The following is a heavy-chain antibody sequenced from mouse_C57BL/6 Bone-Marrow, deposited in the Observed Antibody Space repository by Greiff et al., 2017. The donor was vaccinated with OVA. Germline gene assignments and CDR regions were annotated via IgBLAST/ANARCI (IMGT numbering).Heavy chain of an antibody. J-gene: IGHJ2*01. V-gene: IGHV14-4*01. CDR2: IDPENGDT. CDR1: GFNIKDDY. Sequence: VQLKQSGAELVRPGASVKLSCTASGFNIKDDYMHWVKQRPEQGLEWIGWIDPENGDTEYASKFQGKATITADTSSNTAYLQLSSLTSEDTAVYYCTLSTVVPYWGQGTTLTVSS. CDR3: TLSTVVPY. D-gene: IGHD1-1*01.